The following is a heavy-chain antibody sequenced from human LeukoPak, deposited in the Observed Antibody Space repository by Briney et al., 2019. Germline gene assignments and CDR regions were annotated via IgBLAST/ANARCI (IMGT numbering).Heavy chain of an antibody. CDR3: ARRYCSGGSCYSSLDY. V-gene: IGHV4-59*01. D-gene: IGHD2-15*01. J-gene: IGHJ4*02. Sequence: SETLSLTCTVPGGSINNYYWSWIRQPPGKGLEWIGYLYYSGSTNYSPSLKSRVTISVDTSKNQFSLKLNSVTAADTAVYYCARRYCSGGSCYSSLDYWGQGTLVTVSS. CDR1: GGSINNYY. CDR2: LYYSGST.